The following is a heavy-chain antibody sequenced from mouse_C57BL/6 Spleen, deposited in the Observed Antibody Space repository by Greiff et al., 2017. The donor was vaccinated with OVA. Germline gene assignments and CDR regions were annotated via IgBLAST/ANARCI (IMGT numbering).Heavy chain of an antibody. D-gene: IGHD1-1*01. V-gene: IGHV1-50*01. CDR1: GYTFTSYW. CDR3: ARKAYYGSSYYAMDY. CDR2: IDPSDSYT. J-gene: IGHJ4*01. Sequence: QVQLQQPGAELVKPGASVKLSCKASGYTFTSYWMQWVKQRPGQGLEWIGEIDPSDSYTNYNQKFKGKATLTVDTSSSTAYMQLSSLTSEDSAVYYCARKAYYGSSYYAMDYWGQGTSVTVSS.